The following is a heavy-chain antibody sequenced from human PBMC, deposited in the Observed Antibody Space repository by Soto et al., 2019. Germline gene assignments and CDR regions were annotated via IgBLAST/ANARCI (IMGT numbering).Heavy chain of an antibody. CDR1: GFTFGDYA. D-gene: IGHD2-2*01. CDR3: TRARAGVPAAMDYYYYYGMDV. CDR2: IRSKAYGGTT. V-gene: IGHV3-49*03. Sequence: PGGSLRLSCTASGFTFGDYAMSWFRQAPGKGLEWVGFIRSKAYGGTTEYDESVKGRFTISRDDSKRNEYLKMKNLKTEDTAVFYFTRARAGVPAAMDYYYYYGMDVWGQGTTVTVSS. J-gene: IGHJ6*02.